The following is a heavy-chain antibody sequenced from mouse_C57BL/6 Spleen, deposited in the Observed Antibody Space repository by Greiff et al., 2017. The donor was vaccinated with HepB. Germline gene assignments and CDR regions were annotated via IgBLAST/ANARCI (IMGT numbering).Heavy chain of an antibody. J-gene: IGHJ4*01. D-gene: IGHD2-5*01. CDR2: ISSGGSYT. Sequence: EVKLMESGGDLVKPGGSLKLSCAASGFTFSSYGMSWVRQIPDKRLEWVATISSGGSYTYYPDSVKGRFTISRDNAKNTLYLQMSSLKSEDTAMYYCARHGDSNYVYAMDYWGQGTSVTVSS. V-gene: IGHV5-6*01. CDR1: GFTFSSYG. CDR3: ARHGDSNYVYAMDY.